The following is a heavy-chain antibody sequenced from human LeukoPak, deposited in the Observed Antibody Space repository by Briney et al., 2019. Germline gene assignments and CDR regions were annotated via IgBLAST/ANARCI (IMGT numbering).Heavy chain of an antibody. Sequence: PSETLSLTCTVSGGSISSSSYYWGWIRQPPGKGLEWIGSIYYSGSTYYNPSLKSRVTISVDASKNQFSLKLSSVTAADTAVYYCEGYRGSYFDYWGQGTLVTVSS. CDR2: IYYSGST. CDR3: EGYRGSYFDY. D-gene: IGHD3-10*01. J-gene: IGHJ4*02. CDR1: GGSISSSSYY. V-gene: IGHV4-39*01.